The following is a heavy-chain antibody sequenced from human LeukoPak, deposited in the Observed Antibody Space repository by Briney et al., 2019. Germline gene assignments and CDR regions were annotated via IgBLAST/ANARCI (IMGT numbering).Heavy chain of an antibody. V-gene: IGHV4-59*01. CDR2: IYYSGST. J-gene: IGHJ4*02. D-gene: IGHD1-26*01. Sequence: SETLSLNCAVSGGSISSYYWSWNRQPPGKGLEWIGYIYYSGSTNYNPSLKSRVTISVDTSKNQFSLKLSSVTAADTAVYYCARSYSGSYVGGGYCGQGTLVTVST. CDR1: GGSISSYY. CDR3: ARSYSGSYVGGGY.